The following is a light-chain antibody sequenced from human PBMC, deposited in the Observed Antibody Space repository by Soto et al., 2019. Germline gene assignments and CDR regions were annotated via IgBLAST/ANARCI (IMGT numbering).Light chain of an antibody. CDR2: KAS. CDR1: QSISSW. Sequence: DIQMTQSPSTLSASVGDRVTITCRASQSISSWLAWYQQKPGKAPKLLIYKASSLESGVPSRFSGSGSGTELTINIRSLQPDDGETYDCQQYNSYPWTFGQGTKVDI. CDR3: QQYNSYPWT. V-gene: IGKV1-5*03. J-gene: IGKJ1*01.